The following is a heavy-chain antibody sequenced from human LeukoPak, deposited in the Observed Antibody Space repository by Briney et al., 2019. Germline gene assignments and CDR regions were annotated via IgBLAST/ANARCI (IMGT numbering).Heavy chain of an antibody. D-gene: IGHD2-21*01. CDR2: IRYDAGTR. CDR1: GFTISSFW. J-gene: IGHJ1*01. CDR3: AIIGTPGETEYYRL. V-gene: IGHV3-7*01. Sequence: GGSLRLSCAASGFTISSFWMSWVRQAPGKGPEWLATIRYDAGTRFYADSMRGRFTISRDNAQNSLYLQINSLRAEDTAIYYCAIIGTPGETEYYRLWGQGTRVTVSS.